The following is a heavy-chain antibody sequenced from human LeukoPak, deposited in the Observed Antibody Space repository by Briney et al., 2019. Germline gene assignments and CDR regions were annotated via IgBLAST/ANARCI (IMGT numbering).Heavy chain of an antibody. CDR3: AGEDYNILAGPGQGAFDV. J-gene: IGHJ3*01. D-gene: IGHD3-9*01. V-gene: IGHV3-7*01. CDR1: GFTFSSYW. Sequence: GGSLRLSCAASGFTFSSYWMSWVRQAPGKGLEWVANIKEDGSEKYYVDSVEGRFTISRDNAKNSLYLQMNSLRAEDTAVYYCAGEDYNILAGPGQGAFDVWGQGTMVTVSS. CDR2: IKEDGSEK.